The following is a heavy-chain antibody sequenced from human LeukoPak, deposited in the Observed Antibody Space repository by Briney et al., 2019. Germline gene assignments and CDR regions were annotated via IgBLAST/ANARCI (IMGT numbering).Heavy chain of an antibody. J-gene: IGHJ6*02. Sequence: PSQTLSLTCSVSGGSINGGSYYWSWIRQPAGKPLEWIGHIFTTGSTSYNPSLRTRVTISEDSSKDQFSLNLKSVTAADTAVYYCARVAAAADTVSGMDVWGQGTTVTVSS. CDR2: IFTTGST. D-gene: IGHD6-13*01. V-gene: IGHV4-61*09. CDR3: ARVAAAADTVSGMDV. CDR1: GGSINGGSYY.